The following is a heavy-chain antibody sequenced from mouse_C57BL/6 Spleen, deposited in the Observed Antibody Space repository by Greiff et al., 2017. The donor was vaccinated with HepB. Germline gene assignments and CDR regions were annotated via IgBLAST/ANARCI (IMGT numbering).Heavy chain of an antibody. J-gene: IGHJ4*01. Sequence: QVHVKQSGAELVKPGASVKLSCKASGYTFTSYWMHWVKQRPGQGLEWIGMIHPNSGSTNYNEKFKSKATLTVDKSSSTAYMQLSSLTSEDSEFYYCAFYTNYGRNYDAMDYWGQGPSVTVSS. D-gene: IGHD1-1*01. CDR3: AFYTNYGRNYDAMDY. CDR2: IHPNSGST. V-gene: IGHV1-64*01. CDR1: GYTFTSYW.